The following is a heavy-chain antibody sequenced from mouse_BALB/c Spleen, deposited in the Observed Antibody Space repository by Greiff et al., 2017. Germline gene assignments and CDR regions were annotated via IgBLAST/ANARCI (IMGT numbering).Heavy chain of an antibody. Sequence: EVQLQQFGAELVKPGASVKISCKASGYTFTDYNMDWVKQSHGKSLEWIGDINPSNGGTNFNEKFKSKATLTVDKSSSTAYMQLSSLTSEDSAVYYCTRSGSITTVVATPFAYWGQGTLVTVSA. J-gene: IGHJ3*01. CDR2: INPSNGGT. V-gene: IGHV1-18*01. CDR1: GYTFTDYN. D-gene: IGHD1-1*01. CDR3: TRSGSITTVVATPFAY.